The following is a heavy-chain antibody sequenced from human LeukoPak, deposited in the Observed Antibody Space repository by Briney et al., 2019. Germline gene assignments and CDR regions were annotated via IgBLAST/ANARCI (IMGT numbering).Heavy chain of an antibody. D-gene: IGHD5-24*01. J-gene: IGHJ4*02. V-gene: IGHV4-59*01. Sequence: SETLSLTCTVSGGSISTYYWTWIRQPPGKGLEWIGYIYYSGSTNYNPSLKSRVTISVDTSKNQFSLKLSSVTAADTVVYYCASGDEDARGYFDYWGQGTLVTVSS. CDR1: GGSISTYY. CDR3: ASGDEDARGYFDY. CDR2: IYYSGST.